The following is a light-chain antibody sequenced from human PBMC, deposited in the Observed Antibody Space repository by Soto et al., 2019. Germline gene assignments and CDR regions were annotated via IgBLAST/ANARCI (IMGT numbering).Light chain of an antibody. CDR1: QNVNTY. V-gene: IGKV3-11*01. Sequence: EIVLTQSPATLSLSPGERDTLSCRASQNVNTYLAWYQQKRGQAPRLLIYDASNRATGIPARFSGSGSGTDFTLTISSLDPEDFAVYYCQQRINWPLTFGGGTKVEI. CDR2: DAS. J-gene: IGKJ4*01. CDR3: QQRINWPLT.